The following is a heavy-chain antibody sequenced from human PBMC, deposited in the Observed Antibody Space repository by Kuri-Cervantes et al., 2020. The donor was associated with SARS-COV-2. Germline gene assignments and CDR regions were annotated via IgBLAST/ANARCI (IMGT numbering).Heavy chain of an antibody. CDR2: ISSDGSNK. CDR3: ARARVGVFDF. CDR1: GFTCNTCA. Sequence: GESLKISCAASGFTCNTCAMHWVRQAPGKGLEWVAMISSDGSNKNYADSVKGRFTISRDNSKNTLYLQINSLRTEDTAVFYCARARVGVFDFWGQGALVTVSS. J-gene: IGHJ4*02. V-gene: IGHV3-30*04. D-gene: IGHD2-21*01.